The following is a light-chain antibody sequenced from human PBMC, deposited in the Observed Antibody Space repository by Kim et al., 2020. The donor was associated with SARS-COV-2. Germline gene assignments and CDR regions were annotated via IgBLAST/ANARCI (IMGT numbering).Light chain of an antibody. V-gene: IGLV2-11*01. CDR1: GSDVGVYNF. Sequence: PEHSVAISCTGIGSDVGVYNFVSWYQHHPGKAPKLIIYDVNKRPSGVPDRFSGSKSGNTASLTISGLQAEDEADYYCCSYSASSVIFGGGTQLTVL. J-gene: IGLJ2*01. CDR2: DVN. CDR3: CSYSASSVI.